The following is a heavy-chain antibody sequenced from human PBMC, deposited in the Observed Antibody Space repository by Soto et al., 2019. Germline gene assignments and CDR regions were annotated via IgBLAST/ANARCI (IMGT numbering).Heavy chain of an antibody. Sequence: GRSLRLSCAASGCTFSSYAMSWVRQAPGKGLEWVSAISGSGGSTYYADSVKGRFTISRDNSKNTLYLQMNSLRAEDTAVYYCAKDGDPELYYYDSSGSMDVWGQGTTVTVSS. D-gene: IGHD3-22*01. J-gene: IGHJ6*02. CDR1: GCTFSSYA. CDR3: AKDGDPELYYYDSSGSMDV. CDR2: ISGSGGST. V-gene: IGHV3-23*01.